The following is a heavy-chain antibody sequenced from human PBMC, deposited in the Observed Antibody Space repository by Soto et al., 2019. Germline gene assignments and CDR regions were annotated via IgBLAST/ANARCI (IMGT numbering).Heavy chain of an antibody. V-gene: IGHV3-23*01. Sequence: GGSLRLSCAGSGFTFRTFGMGWVRQAPGKGLEWVSSVSGGASASSSADSVKGRSSASRDNAKNTLFLQMNTLRAEDTAVYYCAKTSQAAFGTDFFDVWGQGTQVTVSS. CDR2: VSGGASAS. CDR1: GFTFRTFG. D-gene: IGHD3-16*01. J-gene: IGHJ4*02. CDR3: AKTSQAAFGTDFFDV.